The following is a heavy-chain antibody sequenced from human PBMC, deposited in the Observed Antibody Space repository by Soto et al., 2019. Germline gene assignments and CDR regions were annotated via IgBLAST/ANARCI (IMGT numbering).Heavy chain of an antibody. V-gene: IGHV3-74*01. Sequence: EVKLVESGGGLVQSGGSLRLSCATSGFTFSDEWMHWVRQAPGKRLVWVSRINKDGSYKNYADFVEGRFTISRDDARSELYLQMDRLRAEDTAVYYCARGGLEPFDYFGQGALVTGSS. J-gene: IGHJ4*02. D-gene: IGHD1-1*01. CDR2: INKDGSYK. CDR1: GFTFSDEW. CDR3: ARGGLEPFDY.